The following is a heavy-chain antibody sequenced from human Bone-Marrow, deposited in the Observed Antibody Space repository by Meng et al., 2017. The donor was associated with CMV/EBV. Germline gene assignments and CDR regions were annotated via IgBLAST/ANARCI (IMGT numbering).Heavy chain of an antibody. Sequence: GGSLRLSCAASGFTFSSYGMHWVRQAPGKGLEWVAFIRYDGSNKYYADSVKGRFTISRDNSKNTLYLQMNSLRAEDTAVYYCAKSVLRTYYDFWSGDYYYGMAVWGQGNTVTVSS. CDR1: GFTFSSYG. CDR3: AKSVLRTYYDFWSGDYYYGMAV. CDR2: IRYDGSNK. D-gene: IGHD3-3*01. J-gene: IGHJ6*02. V-gene: IGHV3-30*02.